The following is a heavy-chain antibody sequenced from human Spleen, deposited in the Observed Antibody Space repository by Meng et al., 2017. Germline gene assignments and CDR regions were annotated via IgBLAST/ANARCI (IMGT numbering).Heavy chain of an antibody. J-gene: IGHJ3*02. V-gene: IGHV3-30*04. CDR2: ISYDGSNK. CDR3: AGGALSAFDI. Sequence: GESLKISCAASGFTFSSYAMHWVRQAPGKGLEWVAVISYDGSNKYYADSVKGRFTISRDNSKNTLYLQMNSLRAEDTAVYYCAGGALSAFDIWGQGTMVTVSS. D-gene: IGHD1-26*01. CDR1: GFTFSSYA.